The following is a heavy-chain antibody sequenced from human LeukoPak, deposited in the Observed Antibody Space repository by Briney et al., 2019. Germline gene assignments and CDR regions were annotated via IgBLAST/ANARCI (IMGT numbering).Heavy chain of an antibody. Sequence: ASVKVSCKASGYTFTDYYMHWVRQAPGQGLEWMGWINPNSGAANYAQKFQGRVTMTRDTSIRTAYMELSRLRSDDTAVYYCARAPTTVTTDGYWGQGTLVTVSS. D-gene: IGHD4-17*01. CDR3: ARAPTTVTTDGY. V-gene: IGHV1-2*02. CDR2: INPNSGAA. CDR1: GYTFTDYY. J-gene: IGHJ4*02.